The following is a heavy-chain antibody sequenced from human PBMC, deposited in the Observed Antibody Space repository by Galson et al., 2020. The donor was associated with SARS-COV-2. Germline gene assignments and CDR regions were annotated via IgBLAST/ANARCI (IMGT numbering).Heavy chain of an antibody. CDR3: ARGEYGSGSFRVYYYAMDV. CDR2: VLDSGST. J-gene: IGHJ6*02. Sequence: SQTLSLTCGVFGGSLSGYYWSWIRQPPGKGLEWIGEVLDSGSTNYNASLKSRVTISTDTSKNQLSLNLRYVTAADTAVYYCARGEYGSGSFRVYYYAMDVWGQGTTVTVSS. CDR1: GGSLSGYY. D-gene: IGHD3-10*01. V-gene: IGHV4-34*12.